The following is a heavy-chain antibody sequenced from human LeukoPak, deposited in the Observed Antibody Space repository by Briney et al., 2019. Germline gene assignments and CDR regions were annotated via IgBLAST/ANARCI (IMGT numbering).Heavy chain of an antibody. CDR2: FNPNSGGT. Sequence: GASVKVSCKASGYTFTGYYMHWVRQAPGQGLEWMGRFNPNSGGTNYAQKFQGRVTMTRDTSISTAYMELSRLRSDDTAVYYCAVGSTLGYYDSSGYSGRYFQHWGQGTLVTVSS. CDR1: GYTFTGYY. CDR3: AVGSTLGYYDSSGYSGRYFQH. V-gene: IGHV1-2*06. J-gene: IGHJ1*01. D-gene: IGHD3-22*01.